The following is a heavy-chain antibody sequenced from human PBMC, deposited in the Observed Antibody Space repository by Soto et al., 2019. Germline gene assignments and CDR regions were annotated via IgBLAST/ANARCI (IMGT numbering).Heavy chain of an antibody. Sequence: GGSLRLSCAASGFAFSNYWMNWVRQAPGKGLEWVANINEHGSETHYVDSVRGRFTVSRDNAKNSLYLQMNSLRAEDTAVYYCLSFWTDSWGQGSLVTVSS. J-gene: IGHJ4*02. CDR3: LSFWTDS. CDR2: INEHGSET. V-gene: IGHV3-7*03. D-gene: IGHD1-1*01. CDR1: GFAFSNYW.